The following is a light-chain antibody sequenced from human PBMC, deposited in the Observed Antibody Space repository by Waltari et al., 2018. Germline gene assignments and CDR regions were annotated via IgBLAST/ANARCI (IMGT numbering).Light chain of an antibody. Sequence: QSALTQPASVSGSPGQSITISCTGTGSDVGGYNFVSWFQQHPGNAPKLMIYDVTQRPSGVSNRLSGSKSGNTASLTISGLQAEDEAEYYCASYTSSRTVIFGGGTKLTVL. J-gene: IGLJ2*01. CDR1: GSDVGGYNF. V-gene: IGLV2-14*01. CDR2: DVT. CDR3: ASYTSSRTVI.